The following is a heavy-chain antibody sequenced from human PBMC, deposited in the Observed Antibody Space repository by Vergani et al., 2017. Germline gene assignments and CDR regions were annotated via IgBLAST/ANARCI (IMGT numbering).Heavy chain of an antibody. D-gene: IGHD2-2*01. CDR2: MNPNSGNT. CDR1: GYTFTSYD. V-gene: IGHV1-8*01. Sequence: QVPLVQSGAAVKKPGASVKVSCKASGYTFTSYDINWVRQATGQGLEWMGWMNPNSGNTGYAQKFQGRVTMTRNTSISTTYMELSSLRSEDTAVYYCANSQFTSSWPFDYWGQGTLVTVSS. CDR3: ANSQFTSSWPFDY. J-gene: IGHJ4*02.